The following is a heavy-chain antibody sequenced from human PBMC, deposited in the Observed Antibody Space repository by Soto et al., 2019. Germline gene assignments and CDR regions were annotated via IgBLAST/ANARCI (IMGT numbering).Heavy chain of an antibody. V-gene: IGHV1-3*01. Sequence: QVQLVQSGAEVKKPGASVKVSCKASGYTFTSYAMHWVRQAPGQRLEWMGWINAGNGNTKYSQKFQGRVTITRDTSASTAYMELSSLRSEDTAVYYCARDLPVTRAMVRTSYYYGMDVWGQETTVTVSS. CDR2: INAGNGNT. CDR1: GYTFTSYA. D-gene: IGHD3-10*01. J-gene: IGHJ6*02. CDR3: ARDLPVTRAMVRTSYYYGMDV.